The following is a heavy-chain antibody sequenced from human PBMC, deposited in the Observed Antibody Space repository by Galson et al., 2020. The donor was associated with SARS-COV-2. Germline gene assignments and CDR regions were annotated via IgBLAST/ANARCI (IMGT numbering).Heavy chain of an antibody. Sequence: GGSLRISCAASGFTFSSYTMNWVRQAPGKGLEWVSYISSSSSSIYYADSVKGRFTISRDNAKNSLYLQMNSLRAEDTAVYYCAREVNERWFDPWGQGTLVTVSS. D-gene: IGHD1-1*01. J-gene: IGHJ5*02. V-gene: IGHV3-48*01. CDR2: ISSSSSSI. CDR1: GFTFSSYT. CDR3: AREVNERWFDP.